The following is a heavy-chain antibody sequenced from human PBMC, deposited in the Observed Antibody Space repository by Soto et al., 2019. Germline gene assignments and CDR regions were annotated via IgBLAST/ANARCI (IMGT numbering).Heavy chain of an antibody. CDR2: VYYSGIT. J-gene: IGHJ4*02. CDR1: GGSVSSSDYY. V-gene: IGHV4-39*01. D-gene: IGHD3-10*01. Sequence: SETLSLTCNVSGGSVSSSDYYWGWIRQPPGKGLEWIGSVYYSGITYYNPSLKSRVTVSVDTPKNQFSLRLRSVTAADTAVYYCARHQDSYYKDHFDYWGQGARGTVSS. CDR3: ARHQDSYYKDHFDY.